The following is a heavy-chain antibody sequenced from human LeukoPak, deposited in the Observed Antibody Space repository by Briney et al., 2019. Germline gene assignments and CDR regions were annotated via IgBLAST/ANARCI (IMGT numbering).Heavy chain of an antibody. Sequence: GGSLRLSCAASGFTFSSYGMHWVRQAPGKGLEWVAVISYDGSNKYYADSVKGRFTISRDNSKNTLYLQMNSLRAEDTAVYYCAKGILGYCSGGSCLPDYWGQGTLVTVSS. CDR1: GFTFSSYG. J-gene: IGHJ4*02. CDR3: AKGILGYCSGGSCLPDY. D-gene: IGHD2-15*01. V-gene: IGHV3-30*18. CDR2: ISYDGSNK.